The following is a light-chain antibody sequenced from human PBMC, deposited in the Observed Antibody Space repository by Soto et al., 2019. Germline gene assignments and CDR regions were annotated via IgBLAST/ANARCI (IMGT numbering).Light chain of an antibody. J-gene: IGKJ1*01. Sequence: EIVLTQSPGALSSSPGETITLSCRASQSVSSNYLAWYQQKPGQAPRLLVYGASSRATGIPDRFSGSGSGTDFTLTIIRLEPEDFEVYYCQQYGATLWKFGQGTKVDIX. CDR2: GAS. V-gene: IGKV3-20*01. CDR1: QSVSSNY. CDR3: QQYGATLWK.